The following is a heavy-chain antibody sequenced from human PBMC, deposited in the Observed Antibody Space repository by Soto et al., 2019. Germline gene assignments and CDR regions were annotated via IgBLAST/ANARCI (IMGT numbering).Heavy chain of an antibody. J-gene: IGHJ4*02. Sequence: EVQLVESGGGLVKPGGSLRLSCAASGFTFSSYSMNWVRQAPGKGLEWVSSISSSSSYIYYADSVKGRFTISRDNAKNSLYLQMNSLRAEDTAVYYCARGLVEQAALYYFDYWGQGTLVTVSS. V-gene: IGHV3-21*01. CDR3: ARGLVEQAALYYFDY. CDR1: GFTFSSYS. CDR2: ISSSSSYI. D-gene: IGHD6-13*01.